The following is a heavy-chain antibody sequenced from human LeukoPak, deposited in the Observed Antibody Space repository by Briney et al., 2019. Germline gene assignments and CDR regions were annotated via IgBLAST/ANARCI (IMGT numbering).Heavy chain of an antibody. CDR3: ARDFSAVGVSTSDY. D-gene: IGHD3-16*01. V-gene: IGHV3-21*06. J-gene: IGHJ4*02. CDR2: VCSSSSFI. Sequence: GSLRLSCAASGFTFTDYTMNWVRQAPGKGLEWVSSVCSSSSFISYADSVRGRFTISRDNTKNSLYLQMNSLRAEDTAMYYCARDFSAVGVSTSDYWGQGTLVTVSS. CDR1: GFTFTDYT.